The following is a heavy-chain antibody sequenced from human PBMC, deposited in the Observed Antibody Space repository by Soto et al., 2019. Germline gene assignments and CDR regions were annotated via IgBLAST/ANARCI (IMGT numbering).Heavy chain of an antibody. CDR3: AISRRDRRRTSCYDGSLGY. J-gene: IGHJ4*02. Sequence: PSETLSLTCVVSGGSLSDYFWSWIRQPPGMALEWIGEINHLGSINYNPSLKSRVTMSVDTSKNQFSLTLNSVTAADTAVYYCAISRRDRRRTSCYDGSLGYWDQWTLVTVSS. CDR2: INHLGSI. V-gene: IGHV4-34*01. CDR1: GGSLSDYF. D-gene: IGHD2-2*01.